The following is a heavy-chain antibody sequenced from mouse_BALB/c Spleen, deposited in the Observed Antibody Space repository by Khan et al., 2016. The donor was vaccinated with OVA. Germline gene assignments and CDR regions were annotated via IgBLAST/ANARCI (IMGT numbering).Heavy chain of an antibody. V-gene: IGHV2-6-1*01. J-gene: IGHJ4*01. Sequence: VQLQESGPGLVAPSQSLSITCTISGFSLTNYGVHWVRQPPGKGLEWLVVIWRDGSTTYNSALKSRLTISKDNSKSQVFLKMNSLQTDDTAMYFGARQPYYHYNIMDYWGQGTSVTVSS. CDR3: ARQPYYHYNIMDY. CDR2: IWRDGST. CDR1: GFSLTNYG. D-gene: IGHD2-10*01.